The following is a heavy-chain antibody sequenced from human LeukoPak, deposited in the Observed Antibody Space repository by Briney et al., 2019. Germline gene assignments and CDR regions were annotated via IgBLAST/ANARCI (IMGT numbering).Heavy chain of an antibody. Sequence: GGSLRLSCAASGFSLSGYWMHWVRQAPGKGLVWVSRINSDGSTTYYADSVKGRFTISTDNTKNTLFLQMNSLRAEDTAVYYCARDHKRWLQLSEANWFDPWGQGTLVTVSS. CDR2: INSDGSTT. CDR3: ARDHKRWLQLSEANWFDP. D-gene: IGHD5-24*01. V-gene: IGHV3-74*01. J-gene: IGHJ5*02. CDR1: GFSLSGYW.